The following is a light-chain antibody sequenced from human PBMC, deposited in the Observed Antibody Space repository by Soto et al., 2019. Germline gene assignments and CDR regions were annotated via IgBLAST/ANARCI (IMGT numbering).Light chain of an antibody. CDR2: DAS. CDR1: QSVSSNY. CDR3: QQRSNWPPIT. Sequence: EIVLTQAPGTLSSSPGESATLSCRPIQSVSSNYLAWYQQKPGQAPRLLIYDASNRATGIPARFSGSGSGTDFTLTISSLEPEDFAVYYCQQRSNWPPITFGQGTRLEIK. J-gene: IGKJ5*01. V-gene: IGKV3-11*01.